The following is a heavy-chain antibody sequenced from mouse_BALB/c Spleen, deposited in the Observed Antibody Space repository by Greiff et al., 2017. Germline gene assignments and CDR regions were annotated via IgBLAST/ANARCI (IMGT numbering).Heavy chain of an antibody. CDR3: ARRDYFDY. J-gene: IGHJ2*01. CDR1: GYTFTSYW. V-gene: IGHV1-7*01. CDR2: INPSTGYT. Sequence: VQGVESGAELAKPGASVKMSCKASGYTFTSYWMHWVKQRPGQGLEWIGYINPSTGYTEYNQKFKDKATLTADKSSSTAYMQLSSLTSEDSAVYYCARRDYFDYWGQGTTLTVSS.